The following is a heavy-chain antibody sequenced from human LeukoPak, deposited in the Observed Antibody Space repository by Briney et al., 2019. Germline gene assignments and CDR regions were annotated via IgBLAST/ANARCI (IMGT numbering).Heavy chain of an antibody. CDR2: IWYDGSNK. CDR1: GFTFSSYG. D-gene: IGHD5-18*01. CDR3: AKVISQDTATPPAFDI. Sequence: GGSLRLSCAASGFTFSSYGMHWVRQAPGKGLEWVAVIWYDGSNKYYADSVKGRFTISRDNSKNTLYLQINSLRAEDTAVYYCAKVISQDTATPPAFDIWGQGTVVTVSS. J-gene: IGHJ3*02. V-gene: IGHV3-33*06.